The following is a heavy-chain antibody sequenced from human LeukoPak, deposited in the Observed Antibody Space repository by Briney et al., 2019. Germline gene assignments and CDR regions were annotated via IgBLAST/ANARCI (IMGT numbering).Heavy chain of an antibody. CDR1: GFTFSSYA. J-gene: IGHJ4*02. D-gene: IGHD3-16*02. V-gene: IGHV3-23*01. CDR3: AKKALGELSIIDY. CDR2: ISGSGGST. Sequence: PAGSLRLSCAASGFTFSSYAMSWVRQAPGKGWEWVSAISGSGGSTYYADSVKGRFTISRDNSKNTLYLQMNSLRAEDTAVYYCAKKALGELSIIDYWGQGTLVTVSS.